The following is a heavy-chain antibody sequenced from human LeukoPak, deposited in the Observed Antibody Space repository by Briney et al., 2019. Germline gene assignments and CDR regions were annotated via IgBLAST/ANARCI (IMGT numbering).Heavy chain of an antibody. CDR2: INHSGST. CDR3: ARDLPYYDILTGYCTRHFDY. D-gene: IGHD3-9*01. Sequence: SETLSLTCAVYGGSFSGYYWSWIRQPPGKGLEWIGEINHSGSTNYNPSLKSRVTISVDTSKNQFSLKLSSVTAADTAVYYCARDLPYYDILTGYCTRHFDYWGQGTLVTVSS. V-gene: IGHV4-34*01. CDR1: GGSFSGYY. J-gene: IGHJ4*02.